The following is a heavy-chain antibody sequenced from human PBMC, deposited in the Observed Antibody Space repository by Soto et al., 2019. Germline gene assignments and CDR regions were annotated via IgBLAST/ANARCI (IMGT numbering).Heavy chain of an antibody. CDR1: GGSISSYY. D-gene: IGHD2-2*02. CDR2: IYYSGST. CDR3: ARGNTPVDY. V-gene: IGHV4-59*08. Sequence: SETLSLTCTVSGGSISSYYWSWIRQPPGKGLESIGYIYYSGSTNYNPSLKSRITTSVDTSKNQFSLKLSSVTAADTAVYYCARGNTPVDYWGQGTLVTVSS. J-gene: IGHJ4*02.